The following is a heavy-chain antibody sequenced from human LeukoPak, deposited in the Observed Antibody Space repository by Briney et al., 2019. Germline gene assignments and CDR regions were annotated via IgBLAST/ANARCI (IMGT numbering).Heavy chain of an antibody. CDR1: GFTFSSYA. J-gene: IGHJ4*02. D-gene: IGHD1-1*01. CDR2: ISYDGSNK. Sequence: GGSLRLSCAASGFTFSSYAMHWVRQAPGKGLEWVAVISYDGSNKYYADSVKGRFTISRDNSKNTLYLQMNSLRAEDTAVYYCANQNWHWGQGTLVTVSS. CDR3: ANQNWH. V-gene: IGHV3-30-3*01.